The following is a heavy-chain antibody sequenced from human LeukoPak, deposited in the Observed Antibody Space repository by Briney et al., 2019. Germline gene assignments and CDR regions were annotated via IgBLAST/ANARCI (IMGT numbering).Heavy chain of an antibody. CDR3: AAVFDYYNLWSGYPAY. CDR2: IVVGSGNT. V-gene: IGHV1-58*01. Sequence: SVKVSCKASGFTFTSSAVQWVRQARGQRLEWIGWIVVGSGNTKYAQKFQERVTITRDMSTSTAYMELSGLRSEDTAVYYCAAVFDYYNLWSGYPAYWGQGTLVTVSS. CDR1: GFTFTSSA. D-gene: IGHD3-3*01. J-gene: IGHJ4*02.